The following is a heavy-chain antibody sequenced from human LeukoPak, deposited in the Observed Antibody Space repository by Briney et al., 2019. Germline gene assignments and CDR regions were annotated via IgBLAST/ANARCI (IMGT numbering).Heavy chain of an antibody. CDR2: IYHSGST. CDR3: ARAWAGRFDN. J-gene: IGHJ4*02. V-gene: IGHV4-38-2*02. D-gene: IGHD3-10*01. Sequence: PSETLSLTCTVSGYSISSGYYWGWIRQPPGKGLEWIGSIYHSGSTYYNPSLKSRVTISVDTSKNQFSLKLSSVTAADTAVYYCARAWAGRFDNWGQGTLVTVSS. CDR1: GYSISSGYY.